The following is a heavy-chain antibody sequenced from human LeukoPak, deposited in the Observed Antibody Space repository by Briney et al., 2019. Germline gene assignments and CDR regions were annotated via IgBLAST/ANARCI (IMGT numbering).Heavy chain of an antibody. CDR1: GGSFSGYY. D-gene: IGHD6-13*01. CDR3: ARHGSSWYYFDY. V-gene: IGHV4-39*01. CDR2: IYYSGST. J-gene: IGHJ4*02. Sequence: SETLSLTCAVYGGSFSGYYWGWIRQPPGKGLEWIGSIYYSGSTYYNPSLKSRVTISVDTSKNQFPLKLSSVTAADTAVYYCARHGSSWYYFDYWGQGTLVTVSS.